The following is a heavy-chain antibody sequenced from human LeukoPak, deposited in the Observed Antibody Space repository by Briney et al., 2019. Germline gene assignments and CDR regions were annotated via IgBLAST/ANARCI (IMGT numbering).Heavy chain of an antibody. CDR2: ISGSGDNT. J-gene: IGHJ6*03. D-gene: IGHD3-10*01. CDR3: AKDATWFGELSNYYYMDV. V-gene: IGHV3-23*01. CDR1: GFTFSSYA. Sequence: PGGSLRLSCAASGFTFSSYAMTWVRQAPGKGLEWVSTISGSGDNTFYADSVKGRFTISRDNSKNSLYLQMNSLRAEDTALYYCAKDATWFGELSNYYYMDVWGKGTTVTVSS.